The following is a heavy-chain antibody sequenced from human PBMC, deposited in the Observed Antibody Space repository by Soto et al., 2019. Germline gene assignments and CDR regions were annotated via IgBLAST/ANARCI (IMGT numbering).Heavy chain of an antibody. D-gene: IGHD3-16*01. V-gene: IGHV3-21*01. CDR2: ISSSSSYI. CDR1: GLTFSSYS. J-gene: IGHJ3*02. CDR3: ARNYDYIWGSYGDAFDI. Sequence: GGSLRLSCAASGLTFSSYSMNWVRQAPGKGLEWVSSISSSSSYIYYADSVKGRFTISRDNAKNSLYLQMNSLRAEDTAVYYCARNYDYIWGSYGDAFDIWGQGTMVTVSS.